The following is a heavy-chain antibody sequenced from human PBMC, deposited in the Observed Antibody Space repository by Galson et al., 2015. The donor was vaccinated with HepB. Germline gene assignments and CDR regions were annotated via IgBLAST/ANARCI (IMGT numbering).Heavy chain of an antibody. V-gene: IGHV3-30*18. Sequence: SLRLSCAASGFTFSNYGMHWVCQAPGKGLEWVAVISYDGSNKYYADSVKGRFTISRDNSKNTPYLQMNSLRAEDTALYYCAKDPYFYSALAGTMAGFDYWGQGTLVTVSS. D-gene: IGHD6-19*01. CDR3: AKDPYFYSALAGTMAGFDY. J-gene: IGHJ4*02. CDR1: GFTFSNYG. CDR2: ISYDGSNK.